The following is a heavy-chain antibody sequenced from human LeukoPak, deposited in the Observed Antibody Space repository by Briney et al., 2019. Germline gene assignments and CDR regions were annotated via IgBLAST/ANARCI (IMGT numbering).Heavy chain of an antibody. D-gene: IGHD4-23*01. CDR2: ISSSGSTI. CDR3: ARDYGGSSPFDY. CDR1: GFTFSSYE. Sequence: GGSLRLSCAASGFTFSSYEMNWVRQAPGKGLEWVSYISSSGSTIYYADTVKGRFTISRDNAKNSLYLQMNSLRAEDTAVYYCARDYGGSSPFDYWGQGTLVTVSS. V-gene: IGHV3-48*03. J-gene: IGHJ4*02.